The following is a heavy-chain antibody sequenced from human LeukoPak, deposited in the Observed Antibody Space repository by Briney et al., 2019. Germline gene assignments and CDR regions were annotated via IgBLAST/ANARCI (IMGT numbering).Heavy chain of an antibody. D-gene: IGHD3-10*01. Sequence: GGSLGLSCAASGFTFRNYVIHWVRQAPGKGLEWVAVTSSDLNVKLNADSVKGRFTISRDNSRSTLYLQMNSLRPEDTAIYYCAREGYYGSGSPPSLYFDYWGQGTLVTVSS. V-gene: IGHV3-30-3*01. CDR1: GFTFRNYV. CDR3: AREGYYGSGSPPSLYFDY. J-gene: IGHJ4*02. CDR2: TSSDLNVK.